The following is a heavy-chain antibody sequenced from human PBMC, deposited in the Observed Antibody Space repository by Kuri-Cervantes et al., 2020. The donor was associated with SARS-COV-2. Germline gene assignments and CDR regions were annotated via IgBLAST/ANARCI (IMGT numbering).Heavy chain of an antibody. J-gene: IGHJ4*02. CDR1: GGSISSGGYY. CDR3: ARGRSFVGN. CDR2: INHSGST. Sequence: GSLRLSCTVSGGSISSGGYYWGWIRQPPGKGLEWIGEINHSGSTNYNPSLKSRVTISVDTSKNQFSLKLSSVTAADTAVYYCARGRSFVGNWGQGTLVTVSS. V-gene: IGHV4-39*07. D-gene: IGHD3-16*01.